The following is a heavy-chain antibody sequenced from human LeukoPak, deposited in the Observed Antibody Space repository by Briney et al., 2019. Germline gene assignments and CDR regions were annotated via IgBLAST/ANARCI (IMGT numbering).Heavy chain of an antibody. V-gene: IGHV3-21*01. CDR2: ISSSSSYI. CDR1: GFTFSSYS. CDR3: ASGVYHFDH. D-gene: IGHD6-6*01. J-gene: IGHJ4*02. Sequence: KPGGSLRHSCAASGFTFSSYSMTWVRQAPGKGLEWVSSISSSSSYIYYADSVKGRFTISRDNAKNSVYLQMNSLRAEDTAVYYCASGVYHFDHWGQGTLVTVSS.